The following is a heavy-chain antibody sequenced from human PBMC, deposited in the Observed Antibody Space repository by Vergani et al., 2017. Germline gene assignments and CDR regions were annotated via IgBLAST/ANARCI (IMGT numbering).Heavy chain of an antibody. Sequence: QVQLQESGPGLVKPPETLSLTCAVSGGSISHYYWSWIRQPPGKGPEWIGYVNNDGSTNYNPSLGSRVSISLDTSKSQFSLKLTSVTAADTAVYYCARENDIFNGYYSHYFDHWGQGTLVTVSS. J-gene: IGHJ4*02. CDR3: ARENDIFNGYYSHYFDH. D-gene: IGHD3-9*01. CDR1: GGSISHYY. CDR2: VNNDGST. V-gene: IGHV4-59*01.